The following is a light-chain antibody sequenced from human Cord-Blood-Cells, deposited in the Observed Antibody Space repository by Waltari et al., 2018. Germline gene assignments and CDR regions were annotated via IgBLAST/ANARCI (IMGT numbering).Light chain of an antibody. J-gene: IGKJ2*01. Sequence: IQMTQSPSSLSASVGDRVTITCRASQSISSYLNWYQQKPGKAPQLLIYAASSLQSGVPSRFSGSGSGTDFTLTISSLQPEDFATYYCQQSYSMYTFGQGTKLEIK. CDR3: QQSYSMYT. CDR1: QSISSY. CDR2: AAS. V-gene: IGKV1-39*01.